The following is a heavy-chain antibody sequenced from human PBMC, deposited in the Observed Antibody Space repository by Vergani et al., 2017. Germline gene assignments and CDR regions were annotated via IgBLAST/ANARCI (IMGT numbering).Heavy chain of an antibody. Sequence: QVQLVQSGAEVKKPGASVKVSCKASGYTFTSYYMHWVRQAPGQRLEWMGIINPSGGSTSYAQKFQGRVTMTRDTSTSTVYMELSSLRSEDTAVYYCAREVCSGGSCYGADYWGQGTLVTVSS. CDR1: GYTFTSYY. V-gene: IGHV1-46*01. D-gene: IGHD2-15*01. CDR2: INPSGGST. J-gene: IGHJ4*02. CDR3: AREVCSGGSCYGADY.